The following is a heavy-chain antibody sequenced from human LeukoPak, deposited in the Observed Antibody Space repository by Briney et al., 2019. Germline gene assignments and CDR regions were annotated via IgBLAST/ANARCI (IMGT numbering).Heavy chain of an antibody. CDR2: ISSSGSTI. Sequence: GGSLRLSCAASGFTFSDYYMSWIRQAPGKGLEWVSYISSSGSTIYYADSVKGRFTISRDNAKNSLYLQMNSLRAEDTAVYYCARDDIVARYAFDIWGQGTMVTVSS. D-gene: IGHD5-12*01. CDR1: GFTFSDYY. J-gene: IGHJ3*02. V-gene: IGHV3-11*04. CDR3: ARDDIVARYAFDI.